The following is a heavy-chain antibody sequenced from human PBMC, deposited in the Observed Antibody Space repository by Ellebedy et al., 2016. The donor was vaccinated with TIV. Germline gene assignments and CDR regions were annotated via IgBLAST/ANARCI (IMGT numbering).Heavy chain of an antibody. J-gene: IGHJ4*02. CDR1: GSTFISHA. D-gene: IGHD5-12*01. Sequence: GGSLRLSXAASGSTFISHAMSWVRQAPGKGLEWVSTVSNSGCSTYYADSVKGRFTISRDNSKNTLYLQMNSLRAEDTAVYYCAQDLGYSASGGYWGQGTLVTVSS. CDR3: AQDLGYSASGGY. CDR2: VSNSGCST. V-gene: IGHV3-23*01.